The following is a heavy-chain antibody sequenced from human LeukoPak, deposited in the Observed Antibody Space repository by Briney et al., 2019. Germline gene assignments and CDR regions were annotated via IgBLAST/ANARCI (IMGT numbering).Heavy chain of an antibody. CDR1: GFTVSQNY. Sequence: PGGSLRLSCAASGFTVSQNYMSWVRQARGGGLECVSLIYADGATHYADSLKGRFTLSRDNSKNTSYLEMKSLKPEDTAVYYCARDRAGTKAWVEFDPWGQGTLVTVSS. CDR2: IYADGAT. D-gene: IGHD3-10*01. V-gene: IGHV3-66*02. J-gene: IGHJ5*02. CDR3: ARDRAGTKAWVEFDP.